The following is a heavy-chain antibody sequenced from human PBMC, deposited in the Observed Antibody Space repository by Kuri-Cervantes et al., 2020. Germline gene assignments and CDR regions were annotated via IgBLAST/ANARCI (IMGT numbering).Heavy chain of an antibody. CDR1: GFTFSSYN. CDR3: AKDRSSSSYYYFDY. V-gene: IGHV3-48*04. D-gene: IGHD6-6*01. Sequence: ETLSLTCAASGFTFSSYNINWVRQAPGKGLEWVSYISSSSSTIYYADSVKGRFTISRDNAKNSLYLQMNSLRAEDTALYYCAKDRSSSSYYYFDYWGQGTLVTVSS. CDR2: ISSSSSTI. J-gene: IGHJ4*02.